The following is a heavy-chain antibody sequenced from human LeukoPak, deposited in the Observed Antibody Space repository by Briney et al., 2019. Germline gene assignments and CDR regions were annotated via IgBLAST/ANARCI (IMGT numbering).Heavy chain of an antibody. D-gene: IGHD2-8*01. V-gene: IGHV1-2*06. Sequence: ASVTVSCKASGYTFSGSYIHWVRQAPGQGLEWMGRINPNSGDTNSPQKFQGRVTMTRDTSITTAYMELSSLTSDDTAVYFCARSAGHCNDGVCFTDYYMDVWGKGTTVTVSS. CDR1: GYTFSGSY. CDR2: INPNSGDT. CDR3: ARSAGHCNDGVCFTDYYMDV. J-gene: IGHJ6*03.